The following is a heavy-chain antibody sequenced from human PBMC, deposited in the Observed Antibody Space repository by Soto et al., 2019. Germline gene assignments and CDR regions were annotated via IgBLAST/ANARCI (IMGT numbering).Heavy chain of an antibody. CDR3: ARDRYSKADYKYGMDV. D-gene: IGHD5-12*01. V-gene: IGHV3-53*01. CDR2: IYSDGTT. CDR1: GFTVSSNY. J-gene: IGHJ6*02. Sequence: GGSLRLSCAASGFTVSSNYMTWVRQAPGKGLEWVSVIYSDGTTYYADSVKGRFTISRDNSKNTLYLQMNSLRAEDTAVYYCARDRYSKADYKYGMDVWGQGTTVTVSS.